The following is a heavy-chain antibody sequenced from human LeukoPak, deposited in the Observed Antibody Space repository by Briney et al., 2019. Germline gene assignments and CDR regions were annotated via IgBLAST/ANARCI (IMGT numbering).Heavy chain of an antibody. CDR3: VREYHGGYFDF. J-gene: IGHJ4*02. Sequence: GASVKVSCKASGYIFTSYYMHWVRQAPGRGLEWLGVVYPSAGTSDPAQRFRARITLSDDTSTSTAYMELRSLKSEDTAIYFCVREYHGGYFDFWGQGTLVTVSS. CDR1: GYIFTSYY. CDR2: VYPSAGTS. V-gene: IGHV1-46*01. D-gene: IGHD3-16*01.